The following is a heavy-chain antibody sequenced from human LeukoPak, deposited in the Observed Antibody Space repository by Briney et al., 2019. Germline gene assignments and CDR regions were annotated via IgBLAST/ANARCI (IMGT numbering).Heavy chain of an antibody. Sequence: GGSLRLSCAASGFTVSSTYMSWVRQAPGKGLEWVSVIYSGGSTYYADSVKGRFTISRDHSKNTLYLQMNSLRAEDTAVYYCAKKGGASSGYYSYNDYWGQGTLVTVSS. CDR1: GFTVSSTY. J-gene: IGHJ4*02. D-gene: IGHD3-22*01. V-gene: IGHV3-53*01. CDR3: AKKGGASSGYYSYNDY. CDR2: IYSGGST.